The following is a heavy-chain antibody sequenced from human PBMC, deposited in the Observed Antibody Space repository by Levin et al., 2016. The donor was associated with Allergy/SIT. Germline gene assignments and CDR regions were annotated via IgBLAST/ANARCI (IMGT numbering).Heavy chain of an antibody. D-gene: IGHD3-10*01. Sequence: SETLSLTCSVSDDSITKHYWSWIRQPPGQGLEWIGYIFHTGKINYNPSLRDRVFMSLDTSKNQVSLRVTSVTAADTAVYYCAKWSSYGSGSWYFDLWGRGTLVTVSS. CDR3: AKWSSYGSGSWYFDL. CDR2: IFHTGKI. J-gene: IGHJ2*01. CDR1: DDSITKHY. V-gene: IGHV4-59*11.